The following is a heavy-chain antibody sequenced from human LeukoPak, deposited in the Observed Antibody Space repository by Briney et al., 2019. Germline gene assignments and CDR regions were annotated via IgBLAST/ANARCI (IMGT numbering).Heavy chain of an antibody. V-gene: IGHV3-21*01. CDR1: GFTFSSYS. D-gene: IGHD3-16*02. J-gene: IGHJ4*02. CDR2: ISSSSSYI. CDR3: ARGRIMITFGGVIVIPRYDY. Sequence: KPGGSLRLSCAASGFTFSSYSMNWVRRAPGKGLEWVSSISSSSSYIYYADSVKGRFTISRDNAKNSLYLQMNSLRAEDTAVYYCARGRIMITFGGVIVIPRYDYWGQGTLVTVSS.